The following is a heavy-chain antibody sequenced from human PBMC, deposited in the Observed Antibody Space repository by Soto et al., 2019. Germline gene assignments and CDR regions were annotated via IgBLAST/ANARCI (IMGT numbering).Heavy chain of an antibody. CDR1: GYSLTSHW. CDR2: VDPSDSYT. D-gene: IGHD1-1*01. J-gene: IGHJ4*02. Sequence: GEALRVSYEGSGYSLTSHWISWVRQMPGKGLEWMGRVDPSDSYTNYSPAFQGQVTIAVDKSLSTTYLEWSSRKATATAVYYYATWTTWHCFDYWGQ. CDR3: ATWTTWHCFDY. V-gene: IGHV5-10-1*04.